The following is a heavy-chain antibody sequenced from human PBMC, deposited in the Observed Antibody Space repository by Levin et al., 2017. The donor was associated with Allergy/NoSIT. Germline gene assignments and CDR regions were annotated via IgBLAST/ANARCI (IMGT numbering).Heavy chain of an antibody. CDR3: VYRPRGDRNRGVPRFEY. V-gene: IGHV2-5*01. D-gene: IGHD3-10*01. CDR2: IYWNDDK. J-gene: IGHJ4*02. CDR1: GFSLSTSGVG. Sequence: QTLSLTCTFSGFSLSTSGVGVGWIRQPPGKALEWLALIYWNDDKRYSPSLKSRLTITKDTSKNQVVLTMTNMDPVDTATYYCVYRPRGDRNRGVPRFEYWGQGTLVTVSS.